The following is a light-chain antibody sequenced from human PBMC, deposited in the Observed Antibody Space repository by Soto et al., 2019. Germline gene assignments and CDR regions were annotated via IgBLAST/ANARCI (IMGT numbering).Light chain of an antibody. CDR2: GAS. CDR3: QQDGSSPYT. V-gene: IGKV3-20*01. J-gene: IGKJ2*01. CDR1: QSVSSSY. Sequence: EIVLTQSPGTLSLSPGERATLSCRASQSVSSSYLAWYQQKPGQAPRLLIYGASSRATGIPDRFSGSGSGTDFTHTISRREPEDFAVYYCQQDGSSPYTFGQGTKLEIK.